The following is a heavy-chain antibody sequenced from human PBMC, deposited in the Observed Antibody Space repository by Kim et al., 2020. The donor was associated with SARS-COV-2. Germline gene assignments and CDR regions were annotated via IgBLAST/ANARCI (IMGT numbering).Heavy chain of an antibody. CDR3: AKAFEYSSLFDI. V-gene: IGHV3-23*01. Sequence: YFADHVKGRFNISRDNSQNKLYLQMNSLRDEDTAVYYCAKAFEYSSLFDIWGQGKMVTVSS. D-gene: IGHD6-6*01. J-gene: IGHJ3*02.